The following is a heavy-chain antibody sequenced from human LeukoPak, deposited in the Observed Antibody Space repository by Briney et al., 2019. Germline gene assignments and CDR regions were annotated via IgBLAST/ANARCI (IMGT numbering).Heavy chain of an antibody. CDR2: IYTSGST. J-gene: IGHJ4*02. CDR3: ARGGYYYDSSGCDY. Sequence: PSETLSLTCTVSGGSISGYYWSWIRQPAGKGLEWIGRIYTSGSTNYNPSLKSRVTISVDKSKNQFSLKLSSVTAADTAVYYCARGGYYYDSSGCDYWGQGTLVTVSS. CDR1: GGSISGYY. V-gene: IGHV4-4*07. D-gene: IGHD3-22*01.